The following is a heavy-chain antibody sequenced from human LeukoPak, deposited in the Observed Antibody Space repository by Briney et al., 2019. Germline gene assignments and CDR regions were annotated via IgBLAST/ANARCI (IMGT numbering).Heavy chain of an antibody. CDR2: ISGSGGST. V-gene: IGHV3-23*01. CDR3: AKGPRAALFYFDY. J-gene: IGHJ4*02. D-gene: IGHD2-15*01. CDR1: GFTFSRYS. Sequence: GGSLRLSCVASGFTFSRYSMSWVRQAPGKGLEWVSAISGSGGSTYYADSVKGRFTISRDNSKNTLYLQMNSLRAEDTAVYYCAKGPRAALFYFDYWGQGTLVTVSS.